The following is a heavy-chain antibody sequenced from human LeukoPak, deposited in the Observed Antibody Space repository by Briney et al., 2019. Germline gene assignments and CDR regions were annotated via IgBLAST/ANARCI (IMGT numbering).Heavy chain of an antibody. CDR3: ARYYYDSSGYSRGDAFDI. CDR2: IYHSGST. V-gene: IGHV4-38-2*02. J-gene: IGHJ3*02. CDR1: GCSISSGYY. D-gene: IGHD3-22*01. Sequence: SSETLSLTCTVSGCSISSGYYWGWIRQPPGKGLEWIGSIYHSGSTYYNPSLKSRVPISVDTSKNQFSLKLSSVTAADTAVYYCARYYYDSSGYSRGDAFDIWGQGTMVTVSS.